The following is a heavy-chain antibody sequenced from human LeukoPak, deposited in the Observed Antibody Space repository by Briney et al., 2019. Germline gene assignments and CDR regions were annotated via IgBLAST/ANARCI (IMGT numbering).Heavy chain of an antibody. D-gene: IGHD5-18*01. CDR2: IYYSGST. CDR3: ARHGAIQLWFAFDI. CDR1: GGSISSYY. Sequence: SETLSLTCTVSGGSISSYYWSWIRQPPGKGLEWVGYIYYSGSTNYNPSLKSRVTISVDTSKNQFSLKLSSVTAADTAVYYCARHGAIQLWFAFDIWGQGTMVTVSS. J-gene: IGHJ3*02. V-gene: IGHV4-59*08.